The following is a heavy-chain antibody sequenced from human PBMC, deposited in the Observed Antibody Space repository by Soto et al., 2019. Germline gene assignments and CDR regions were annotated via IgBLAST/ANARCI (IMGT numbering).Heavy chain of an antibody. CDR3: ARSTDMTTVTTFFSWFDP. Sequence: SETLSLTCTVSGGSISSYYWSWIRQPPGKGLEWIGYIYYSGNTYYNPSLKSRVTISVDTSKNQFSLKLSSVTAADTAVYYCARSTDMTTVTTFFSWFDPWGQGTLVTVSS. D-gene: IGHD4-17*01. J-gene: IGHJ5*02. CDR1: GGSISSYY. V-gene: IGHV4-59*08. CDR2: IYYSGNT.